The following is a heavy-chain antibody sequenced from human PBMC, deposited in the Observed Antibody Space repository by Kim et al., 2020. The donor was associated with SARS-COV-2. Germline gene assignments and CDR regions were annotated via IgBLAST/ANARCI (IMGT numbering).Heavy chain of an antibody. CDR2: ISYDGSNK. V-gene: IGHV3-30*18. J-gene: IGHJ3*02. D-gene: IGHD2-2*01. CDR1: GFTFSSYG. CDR3: AKGSCSSTSCYFLNAFDI. Sequence: GGSLRLSCAASGFTFSSYGMHWVRQAPGKGLEWVAVISYDGSNKYYADSVKGRFTISRDNSKNTLYLQMNSLRAEDTAVYYCAKGSCSSTSCYFLNAFDIWGQGTMVTVSS.